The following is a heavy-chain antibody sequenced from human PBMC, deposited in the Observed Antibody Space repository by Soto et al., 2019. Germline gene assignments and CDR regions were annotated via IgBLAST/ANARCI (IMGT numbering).Heavy chain of an antibody. J-gene: IGHJ4*02. D-gene: IGHD3-10*01. Sequence: QVQLVASGGGVVQPGRSLSLSCAASGFTLSGHGLPWVRQAPGKGLEWVAVVTHDGTERHYPDSVKGRFTITRDISKNTFYLQMNSLRVEDTAMYYCAREKNSGYYRTVDYWGQGTLVTVSS. V-gene: IGHV3-30*03. CDR1: GFTLSGHG. CDR3: AREKNSGYYRTVDY. CDR2: VTHDGTER.